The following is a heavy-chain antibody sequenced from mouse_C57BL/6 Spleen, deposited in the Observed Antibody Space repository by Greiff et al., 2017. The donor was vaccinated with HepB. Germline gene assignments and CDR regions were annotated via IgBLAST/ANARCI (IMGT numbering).Heavy chain of an antibody. J-gene: IGHJ4*01. Sequence: VQLQESGPGLVQPSQSLSITCTVSGFSLTSYGVHWVRQSPGKGLEWLGVIWSGGSTDYNAAFISRLSISKDNSKSQVFFKMNSLQADDTAIYYCARKLRGSTSYAMDYWGQGTSVTVSS. CDR3: ARKLRGSTSYAMDY. V-gene: IGHV2-2*01. CDR2: IWSGGST. D-gene: IGHD1-1*01. CDR1: GFSLTSYG.